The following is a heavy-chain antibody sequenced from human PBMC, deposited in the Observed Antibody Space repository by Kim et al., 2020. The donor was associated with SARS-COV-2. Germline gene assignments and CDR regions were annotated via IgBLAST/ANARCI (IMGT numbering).Heavy chain of an antibody. D-gene: IGHD6-13*01. Sequence: GGSLRLSCAASGFTFSDYYMSWIRQAPGKGLEWVSYISSSSSYTNYADSVKGRFTISRDNAKNSLYLQMSSLRAEDTAVYYCARDGIRQQLVHPQDINYYYGMDVCGQGTTVTVSS. V-gene: IGHV3-11*06. CDR3: ARDGIRQQLVHPQDINYYYGMDV. J-gene: IGHJ6*02. CDR2: ISSSSSYT. CDR1: GFTFSDYY.